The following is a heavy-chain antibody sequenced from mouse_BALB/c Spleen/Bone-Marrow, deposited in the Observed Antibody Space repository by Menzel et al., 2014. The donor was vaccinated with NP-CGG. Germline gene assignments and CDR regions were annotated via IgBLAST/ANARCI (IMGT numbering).Heavy chain of an antibody. CDR3: ARRDYGYYNFDY. D-gene: IGHD2-3*01. CDR1: GFTFSSFG. V-gene: IGHV5-17*02. Sequence: EAQVVESGGGLVQPGGSRKLSCAASGFTFSSFGMHWVRQAPEKGLEWVAYISSGSSTIYYADTVKGRFTISRDNPKNTLFLQMTSLRSEDTAMYYCARRDYGYYNFDYWGQGTTLTVSS. J-gene: IGHJ2*01. CDR2: ISSGSSTI.